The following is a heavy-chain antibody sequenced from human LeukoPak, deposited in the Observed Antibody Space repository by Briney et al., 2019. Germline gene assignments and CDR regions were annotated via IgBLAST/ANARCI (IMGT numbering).Heavy chain of an antibody. CDR2: IKQDGSQI. V-gene: IGHV3-7*01. CDR1: GFTFSSYW. J-gene: IGHJ4*02. D-gene: IGHD2-2*01. Sequence: GGSLRLSCATSGFTFSSYWMSWVRRAPGKGLEWVANIKQDGSQIFYVDSVKGRFTITRDTAKNSLSLQMNSLRAEDTAVYYCAREYCSGTSCYGYFDYWGQGTLVTVSS. CDR3: AREYCSGTSCYGYFDY.